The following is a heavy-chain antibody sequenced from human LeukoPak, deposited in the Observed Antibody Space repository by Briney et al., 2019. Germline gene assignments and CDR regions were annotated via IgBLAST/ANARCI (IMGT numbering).Heavy chain of an antibody. CDR3: ARGVIWGSYRSQSHPFDY. CDR2: INHSGTT. Sequence: SETLSLTCAVYGGSFSGYYWSWIRQPPNKGLEWIAEINHSGTTNYNPSLNSRVTISVDTSKNQFSLKLSSVTAADTAVYYCARGVIWGSYRSQSHPFDYWGQGTLVTVSS. CDR1: GGSFSGYY. J-gene: IGHJ4*02. V-gene: IGHV4-34*01. D-gene: IGHD3-16*02.